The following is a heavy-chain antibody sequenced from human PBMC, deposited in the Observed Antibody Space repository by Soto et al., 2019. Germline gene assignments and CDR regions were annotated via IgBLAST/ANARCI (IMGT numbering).Heavy chain of an antibody. CDR2: INSDGSST. J-gene: IGHJ6*02. CDR1: GFTFSSYW. V-gene: IGHV3-74*01. D-gene: IGHD3-22*01. Sequence: EVQLVESGGGLVQPGGSLRLSCAASGFTFSSYWMHWVRQAPGKGLVWVSRINSDGSSTSYADSVKGRFTISRDNAKNTLYLQMNSLRAEDTPVYYCARDRVTMIVVNGMDVWGQGTTVTVSS. CDR3: ARDRVTMIVVNGMDV.